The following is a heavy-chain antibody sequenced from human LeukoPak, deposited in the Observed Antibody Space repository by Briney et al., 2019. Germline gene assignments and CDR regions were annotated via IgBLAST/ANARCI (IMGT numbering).Heavy chain of an antibody. J-gene: IGHJ6*02. CDR1: GYTFTSYG. Sequence: GASVKVSCKASGYTFTSYGISRVRQAPGQGLEWMGWISAYNGNTNYAQKLQGRVTMTTDTSTSTAYMELRSLRSDDTAVYYCACSNSGSFSRTRMDVWGQGTTVTVSS. V-gene: IGHV1-18*01. CDR3: ACSNSGSFSRTRMDV. CDR2: ISAYNGNT. D-gene: IGHD3-10*01.